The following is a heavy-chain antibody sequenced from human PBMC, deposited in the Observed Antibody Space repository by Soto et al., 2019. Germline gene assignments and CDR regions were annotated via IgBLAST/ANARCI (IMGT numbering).Heavy chain of an antibody. D-gene: IGHD1-1*01. V-gene: IGHV3-21*01. CDR1: ELTFTGSG. CDR3: ARAGFERLYFDQ. CDR2: ISSSTSFI. Sequence: RGTRQLSCSDSELTFTGSGMDWVRQAPGKGLEWVSAISSSTSFIHYADSVKGRFTISRDNAKNSLYLQMNSLRAEDTAMYYCARAGFERLYFDQWGRGTLVPVP. J-gene: IGHJ4*02.